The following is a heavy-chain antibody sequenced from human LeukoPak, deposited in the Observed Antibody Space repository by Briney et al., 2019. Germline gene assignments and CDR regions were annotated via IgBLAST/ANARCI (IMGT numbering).Heavy chain of an antibody. J-gene: IGHJ4*02. D-gene: IGHD3-3*01. Sequence: KVGESLKISCKGSGYSFTSYWIGWVRQRPGKGLEWMGIIYPGDSDTRYSGSFQGQVTISADKSISTAYLQWSSLKASDTAMYYCARRRYDFWSGYTYYFDYWGQGTLVTVSS. CDR3: ARRRYDFWSGYTYYFDY. CDR1: GYSFTSYW. CDR2: IYPGDSDT. V-gene: IGHV5-51*01.